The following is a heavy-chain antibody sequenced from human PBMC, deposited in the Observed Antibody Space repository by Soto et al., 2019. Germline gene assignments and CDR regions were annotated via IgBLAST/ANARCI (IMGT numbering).Heavy chain of an antibody. CDR2: ITTYNGNT. V-gene: IGHV1-18*04. CDR3: ARFSGGVYNTYYFYYGMDV. CDR1: GYSFTSYG. Sequence: ASVKVSCRASGYSFTSYGISWVRQAPGQGLDWMGWITTYNGNTKYAQDLQGRVTMTTDTSTSTAYMELRSLRSDDTAVYYCARFSGGVYNTYYFYYGMDVWGQGTTVTVSS. J-gene: IGHJ6*02. D-gene: IGHD2-15*01.